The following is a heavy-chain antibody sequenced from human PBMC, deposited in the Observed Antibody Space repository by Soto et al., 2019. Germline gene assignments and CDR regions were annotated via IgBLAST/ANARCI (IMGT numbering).Heavy chain of an antibody. CDR3: ARDYYGSGIPPLGY. CDR1: GGSISSYY. Sequence: QVQLQESGPGLVKPSETLSLTCTVSGGSISSYYWSWIRQPPGKGLEWIGYIYYSGSTNYNPSLKSRVTISVDTSKNQFSLKLSSVTAADSAVYYCARDYYGSGIPPLGYWGQGTLVTVSS. CDR2: IYYSGST. V-gene: IGHV4-59*01. D-gene: IGHD3-10*01. J-gene: IGHJ4*02.